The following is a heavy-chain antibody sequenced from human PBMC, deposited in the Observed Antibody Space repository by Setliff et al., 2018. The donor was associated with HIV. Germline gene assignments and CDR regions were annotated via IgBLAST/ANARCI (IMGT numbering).Heavy chain of an antibody. V-gene: IGHV4-39*01. CDR1: GGSISSTTSY. CDR3: ARIMGDSGHPRFFDY. D-gene: IGHD1-26*01. Sequence: PSETLSLTCVVSGGSISSTTSYWGWIRQPPGKGLEYIGSFYYSGSTYYNPSLKSRVTISVDTSKNQISLKLSSVTAADTAVYYCARIMGDSGHPRFFDYWGQGTLVTVSS. J-gene: IGHJ4*02. CDR2: FYYSGST.